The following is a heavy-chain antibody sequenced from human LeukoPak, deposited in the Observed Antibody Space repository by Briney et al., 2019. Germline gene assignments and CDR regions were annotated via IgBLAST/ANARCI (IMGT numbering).Heavy chain of an antibody. J-gene: IGHJ4*02. CDR2: ISSTSSYI. Sequence: GGSLRLSCAASGFTFRSYSMYWVRQAPGKGLEWVSSISSTSSYIYYADSVKGRFTISRANAKNSLFLQMNSLRAEDTAVYYCARELMGLTMIVGVNPIDDWGQGTLVTVSS. CDR1: GFTFRSYS. V-gene: IGHV3-21*01. D-gene: IGHD3-22*01. CDR3: ARELMGLTMIVGVNPIDD.